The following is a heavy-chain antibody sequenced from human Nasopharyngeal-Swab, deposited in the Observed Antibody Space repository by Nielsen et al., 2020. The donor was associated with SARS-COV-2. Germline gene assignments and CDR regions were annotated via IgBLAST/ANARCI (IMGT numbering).Heavy chain of an antibody. CDR3: AREEGSSWHYFDY. CDR1: GFTFSSYG. D-gene: IGHD6-13*01. V-gene: IGHV3-21*01. J-gene: IGHJ4*02. CDR2: ISSSSSYI. Sequence: GGSLRLSCAASGFTFSSYGMNWVRQAPGKGLEWVSSISSSSSYIYYADSVKGRFTISRDNAKNSLYLQMNSLRAEDTAVYYCAREEGSSWHYFDYWGQGTLVTVSS.